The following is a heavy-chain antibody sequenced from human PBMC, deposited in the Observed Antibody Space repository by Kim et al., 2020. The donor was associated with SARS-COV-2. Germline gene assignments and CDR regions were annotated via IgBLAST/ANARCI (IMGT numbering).Heavy chain of an antibody. CDR1: GFTFSSYA. Sequence: GGSLRLSCAASGFTFSSYAMSWVRQAPGKGLEWVSAISGSGGSTYYADSVKGRFTISRDNSKNTLYLQMNSLRAEDTAVYYCAKFTEQGRSWYGGGDWYFDLWGRGTLVTVSS. J-gene: IGHJ2*01. CDR3: AKFTEQGRSWYGGGDWYFDL. CDR2: ISGSGGST. D-gene: IGHD6-13*01. V-gene: IGHV3-23*01.